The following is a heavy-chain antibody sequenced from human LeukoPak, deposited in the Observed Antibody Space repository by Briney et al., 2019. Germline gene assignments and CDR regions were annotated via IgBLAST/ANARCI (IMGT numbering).Heavy chain of an antibody. CDR3: ARDRFGELDFDY. Sequence: GGSLRLSCAASGFTFSDYYMSWIRQAPGKGLEWVSYISSSSSYTNYADSVKARFTISRDNAKNSLYLQMNSLRAEDTAVYYCARDRFGELDFDYWGQGTLVTVSS. V-gene: IGHV3-11*06. J-gene: IGHJ4*02. CDR1: GFTFSDYY. D-gene: IGHD3-10*01. CDR2: ISSSSSYT.